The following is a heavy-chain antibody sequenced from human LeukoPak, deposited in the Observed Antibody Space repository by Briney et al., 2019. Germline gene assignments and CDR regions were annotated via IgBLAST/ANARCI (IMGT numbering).Heavy chain of an antibody. CDR3: ARSFGSGSYFFDY. Sequence: SETLSLTCTVSGGSISSYYWSWIRQPPGKGLEWIGYIYYSGSTNYNPSLKSRVTISVDTPKNQFSLKLSSVPAADTAVYYCARSFGSGSYFFDYWGQGTLVTVSS. CDR1: GGSISSYY. D-gene: IGHD3-10*01. CDR2: IYYSGST. V-gene: IGHV4-59*01. J-gene: IGHJ4*02.